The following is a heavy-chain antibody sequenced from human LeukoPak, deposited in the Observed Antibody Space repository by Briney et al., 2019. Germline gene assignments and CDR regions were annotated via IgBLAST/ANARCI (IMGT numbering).Heavy chain of an antibody. Sequence: SSVKVSCKPSLCNLTNFGISWVRQAPRQELYWMGWVSCYLWDANYAQKFYVRHTKYAERFHDRVTMTADTSTSTAYMELSSLKFDDTAVYFCARDLPVVALVMDYWGQGTLITVSS. D-gene: IGHD2-15*01. V-gene: IGHV1-18*01. CDR2: VSCYLWDANYAQKFYVRHT. J-gene: IGHJ4*02. CDR3: ARDLPVVALVMDY. CDR1: LCNLTNFG.